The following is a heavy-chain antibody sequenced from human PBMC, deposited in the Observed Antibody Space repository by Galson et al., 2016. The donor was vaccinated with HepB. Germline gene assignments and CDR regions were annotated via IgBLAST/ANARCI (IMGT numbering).Heavy chain of an antibody. V-gene: IGHV5-10-1*01. Sequence: QSGAEVKKPGESLRISCKGSGYPFDSYWITWVRQVPGKGLEWTGRIDPSDSQITYSPSFQGHVIFSVDESITSAYLVWSSLEASDSGIYFCARKGGQDGWDVWGPGTSVTVSS. D-gene: IGHD3-16*01. CDR3: ARKGGQDGWDV. CDR1: GYPFDSYW. J-gene: IGHJ6*02. CDR2: IDPSDSQI.